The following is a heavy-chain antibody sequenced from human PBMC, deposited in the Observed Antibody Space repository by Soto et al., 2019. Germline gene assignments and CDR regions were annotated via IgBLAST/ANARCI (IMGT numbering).Heavy chain of an antibody. CDR3: ARSVRDTSMVNY. D-gene: IGHD5-18*01. J-gene: IGHJ4*02. V-gene: IGHV5-51*01. Sequence: ESLKISDKASGYKFASYWIGWVRQMPGGGLEWMGIIYPGDSDTRYSPSFQDQVTISADKSTSTAYLQWSSLQASDTAMYYCARSVRDTSMVNYWGQGTQVTVSS. CDR1: GYKFASYW. CDR2: IYPGDSDT.